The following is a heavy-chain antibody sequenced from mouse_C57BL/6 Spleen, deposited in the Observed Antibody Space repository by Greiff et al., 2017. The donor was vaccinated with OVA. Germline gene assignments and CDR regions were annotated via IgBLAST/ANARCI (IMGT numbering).Heavy chain of an antibody. J-gene: IGHJ2*01. Sequence: DVMLVESGGGLVKPGGSLKLSCAASGFTFSSYTMSWVRQTPEKRLEWVATISGGGGNTYYPDSVKGRFTISRDNAKNTLYLQMSSLRSEDTALYYCARTYSYYFDYWGQGTTLTVSS. D-gene: IGHD1-1*01. CDR1: GFTFSSYT. CDR3: ARTYSYYFDY. CDR2: ISGGGGNT. V-gene: IGHV5-9*01.